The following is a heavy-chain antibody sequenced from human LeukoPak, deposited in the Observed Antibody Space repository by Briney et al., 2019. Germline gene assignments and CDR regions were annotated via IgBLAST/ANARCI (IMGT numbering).Heavy chain of an antibody. V-gene: IGHV4-59*08. CDR2: IYYGERT. CDR3: DCHAGEFCGSGSYLHYFDY. J-gene: IGHJ4*02. CDR1: GGSISPYY. D-gene: IGHD3-10*01. Sequence: PSETLSLTCTVSGGSISPYYWSWIRLPPGKGLEWVGYIYYGERTNYNPSLTSRVTISVDTPKNQLSLKLSSVTAVSGDDSACDCHAGEFCGSGSYLHYFDYWGQGTLVTVTS.